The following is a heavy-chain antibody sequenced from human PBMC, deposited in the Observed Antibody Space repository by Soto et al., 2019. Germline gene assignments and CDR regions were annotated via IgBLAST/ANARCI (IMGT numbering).Heavy chain of an antibody. CDR2: MYYGVNT. J-gene: IGHJ4*02. V-gene: IGHV4-39*07. D-gene: IGHD1-26*01. Sequence: SETLSLTCIVSGGSISSSSYSWAWIRQPPGKGLEWIGTMYYGVNTYYNPSLESRVTISVDTSKNQFSLKLSSVTAADTTVYYCARREIQGPINYWGQGTLVTVSS. CDR3: ARREIQGPINY. CDR1: GGSISSSSYS.